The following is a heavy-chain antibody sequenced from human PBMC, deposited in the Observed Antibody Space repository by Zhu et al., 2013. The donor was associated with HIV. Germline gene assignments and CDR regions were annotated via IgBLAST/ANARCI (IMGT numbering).Heavy chain of an antibody. Sequence: EVQLVESGGGLVKPGGSLRLSCAASGFTFSSYSMNWVRQAPGKGLEWVSSISSSSSYIYYADSVKGRFTISRDNAKNSLYLQMNSLRAEDTAVYYCARDSGGVVAAKAMRLGGMDVWGPRGPRVTVSS. CDR1: GFTFSSYS. V-gene: IGHV3-21*01. CDR3: ARDSGGVVAAKAMRLGGMDV. D-gene: IGHD2-15*01. CDR2: ISSSSSYI. J-gene: IGHJ6*01.